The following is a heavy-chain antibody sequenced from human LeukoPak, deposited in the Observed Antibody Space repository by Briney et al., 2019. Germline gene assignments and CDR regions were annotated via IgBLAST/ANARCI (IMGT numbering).Heavy chain of an antibody. V-gene: IGHV3-48*03. CDR1: GFSFSSYE. D-gene: IGHD5-12*01. Sequence: PGGSLRLSCVVSGFSFSSYEMNRVRRTPGKRLEWVAYINSGYSVHYADSVKGRFTISRDNARDSLFLQMNSLRAEDTAVYYCARSLSGYITDPFFDQWGQGTLVTVSS. J-gene: IGHJ4*02. CDR2: INSGYSV. CDR3: ARSLSGYITDPFFDQ.